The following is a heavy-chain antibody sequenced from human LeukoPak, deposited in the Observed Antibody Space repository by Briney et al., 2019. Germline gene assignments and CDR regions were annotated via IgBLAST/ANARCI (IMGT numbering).Heavy chain of an antibody. J-gene: IGHJ4*02. CDR1: GFTFSTYG. Sequence: GESLRLSCAASGFTFSTYGMHWVRQAPGKGLEWVAVIWYDGSNKYYADSVKGRFTISRDNSKNTLYLQMNSLRAEDTAVYYCARDIGIAAAGTLDYWGQGTLVTVSS. D-gene: IGHD6-13*01. CDR3: ARDIGIAAAGTLDY. CDR2: IWYDGSNK. V-gene: IGHV3-33*01.